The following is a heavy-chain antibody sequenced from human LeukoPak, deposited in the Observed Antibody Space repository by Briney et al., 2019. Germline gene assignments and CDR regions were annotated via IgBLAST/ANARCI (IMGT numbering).Heavy chain of an antibody. Sequence: GGSLRLSCAASAFTFSSYGMHWVRQAPGKGLEWVAFIRYDGSNKYYADSVKGRFTIYRDNSKNTLYLQMNSLRTEDTAVYYCARDGRSFAVEYFDSWGQGTLVTVSS. D-gene: IGHD3-9*01. J-gene: IGHJ4*02. V-gene: IGHV3-30*02. CDR1: AFTFSSYG. CDR3: ARDGRSFAVEYFDS. CDR2: IRYDGSNK.